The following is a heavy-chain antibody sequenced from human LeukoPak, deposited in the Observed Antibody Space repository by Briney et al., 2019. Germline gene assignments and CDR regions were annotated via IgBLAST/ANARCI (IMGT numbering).Heavy chain of an antibody. Sequence: KPPETLSLTCTVSGGSISSYYWSWIRQPPGKGLEWIGYIHYSGSTNYNPSLKSRVTISVDTSKNQFSLKLSSVTAADTAVYYCARCGSGWPNWFDPWGQGTLVTVSS. V-gene: IGHV4-59*08. D-gene: IGHD6-19*01. CDR2: IHYSGST. CDR3: ARCGSGWPNWFDP. J-gene: IGHJ5*02. CDR1: GGSISSYY.